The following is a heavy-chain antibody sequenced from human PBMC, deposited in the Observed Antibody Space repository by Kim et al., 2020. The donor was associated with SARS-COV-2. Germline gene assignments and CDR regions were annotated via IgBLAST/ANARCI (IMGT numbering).Heavy chain of an antibody. J-gene: IGHJ5*02. CDR3: AKDPYCTNGVCTDNWFDP. CDR1: GFTFDDYA. D-gene: IGHD2-8*01. V-gene: IGHV3-43*02. CDR2: ISGDGGST. Sequence: GGSLRLSCAASGFTFDDYAMHWVRQAPGKGLEWVSLISGDGGSTYYADSVKGRFTISRDNSKNSLYLQMNSLRTEDTALYYCAKDPYCTNGVCTDNWFDPWGQGTLVTVSS.